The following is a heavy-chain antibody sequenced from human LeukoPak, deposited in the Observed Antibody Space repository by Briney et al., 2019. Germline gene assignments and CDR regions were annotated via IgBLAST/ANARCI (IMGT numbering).Heavy chain of an antibody. J-gene: IGHJ4*02. Sequence: SEALSLTCAVYGGSFSGYYWSWIRQPPGKGLEWIGEINHSGSTNYNPSPKSRVTISVDTSKNQFSLKLSSVTAADTAVYYCARGRQQRAFLTGTTPFDYWGQGTLVTVSS. CDR2: INHSGST. CDR3: ARGRQQRAFLTGTTPFDY. CDR1: GGSFSGYY. D-gene: IGHD1-7*01. V-gene: IGHV4-34*01.